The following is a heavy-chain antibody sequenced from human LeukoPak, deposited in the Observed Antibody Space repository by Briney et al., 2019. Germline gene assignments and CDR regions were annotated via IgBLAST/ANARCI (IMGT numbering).Heavy chain of an antibody. V-gene: IGHV3-23*01. D-gene: IGHD3-3*01. CDR1: GFTFNNYA. J-gene: IGHJ4*02. CDR3: ANSLHYDFWSGYLI. Sequence: PGGSLRLSCAASGFTFNNYAMSWVRQALGKGLEWVSGISDSGGSTYYADSVKGRFTISRDNSKNTLYLQMNSLRAEDTAVYYCANSLHYDFWSGYLIWGQGTLVTVSS. CDR2: ISDSGGST.